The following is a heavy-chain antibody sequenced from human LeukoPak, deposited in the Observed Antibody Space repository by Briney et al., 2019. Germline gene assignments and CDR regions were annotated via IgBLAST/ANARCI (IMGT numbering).Heavy chain of an antibody. CDR1: GGSINNDY. CDR3: ARSKMLLRGGFDY. J-gene: IGHJ4*02. V-gene: IGHV4-59*01. CDR2: IKYNGYT. D-gene: IGHD3-10*01. Sequence: PSETLSLTCTVSGGSINNDYWSWIRQPPGKGLEWLGYIKYNGYTNYNPSLKSRVTMSIDASKKQFSLKLSSVTAADTAVYYCARSKMLLRGGFDYGGQGTLSPSPQ.